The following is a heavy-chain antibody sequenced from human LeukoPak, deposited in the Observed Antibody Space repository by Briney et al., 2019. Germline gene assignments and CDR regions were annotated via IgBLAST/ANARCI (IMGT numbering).Heavy chain of an antibody. J-gene: IGHJ4*02. Sequence: GGSLTLSCTGDGFTFSTYTFKWVRQAPGKGREWGASICATQTYIYYADSGKGRITSYRDNGERSVDLKMKNLRDEDTGVYYCATDLKVPGPADFYYWGQRTLVTVSS. V-gene: IGHV3-21*01. D-gene: IGHD6-19*01. CDR3: ATDLKVPGPADFYY. CDR2: ICATQTYI. CDR1: GFTFSTYT.